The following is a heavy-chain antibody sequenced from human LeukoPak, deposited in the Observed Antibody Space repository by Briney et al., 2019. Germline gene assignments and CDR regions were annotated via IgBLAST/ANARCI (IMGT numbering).Heavy chain of an antibody. D-gene: IGHD3-10*01. CDR2: FDPEDGET. CDR1: GYTLTELS. Sequence: ASVKVSCKVSGYTLTELSMHWVRQAPGKGLEWMGGFDPEDGETIYAQKFQGRVTMTEDTSTDTAYMELSSLRSEDTAVYYCATGLMRVRGVYYYYYMDVWGKGTTVTISS. CDR3: ATGLMRVRGVYYYYYMDV. J-gene: IGHJ6*03. V-gene: IGHV1-24*01.